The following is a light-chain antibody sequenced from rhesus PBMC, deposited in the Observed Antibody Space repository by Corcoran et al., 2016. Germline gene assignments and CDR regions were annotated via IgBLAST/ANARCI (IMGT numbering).Light chain of an antibody. J-gene: IGKJ4*01. CDR2: RAS. V-gene: IGKV1-22*01. CDR3: LQYNSSPLT. CDR1: QRISSW. Sequence: DIQMTQSPASLSASVGDTVTITCRASQRISSWLDWYQQKPGKAPKLLIYRASSLQRGVPSSFSGRGSGTDFTLTIRSLQPEDFATYYCLQYNSSPLTFGGGTKVELK.